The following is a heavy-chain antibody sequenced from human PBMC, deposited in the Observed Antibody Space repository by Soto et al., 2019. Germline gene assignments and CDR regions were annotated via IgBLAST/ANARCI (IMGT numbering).Heavy chain of an antibody. CDR2: SNSDGSST. CDR3: ARDNWNSY. Sequence: EVQLVESGGGSVQPGGSLRLSCAASGFTFSSYWMHWVRQPPGKGLVWVSRSNSDGSSTNYADSVKGRFTISRDNAKNTLYLQINSLRAEDTAVYYCARDNWNSYWGQGTLVTVSS. V-gene: IGHV3-74*01. CDR1: GFTFSSYW. D-gene: IGHD1-1*01. J-gene: IGHJ4*02.